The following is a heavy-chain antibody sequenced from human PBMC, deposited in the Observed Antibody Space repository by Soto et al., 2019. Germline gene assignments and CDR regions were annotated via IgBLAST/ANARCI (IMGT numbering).Heavy chain of an antibody. CDR2: IYYSGST. V-gene: IGHV4-61*01. CDR3: ARDTPRGYSYGSFDY. CDR1: GGSVSSGSYY. D-gene: IGHD5-18*01. J-gene: IGHJ4*02. Sequence: PSETLSLTCTVSGGSVSSGSYYWSWIRQPPGKGLEWIGYIYYSGSTNYNPSLKSRVTISVDTSKNQFSLKLSSVTAADTAVYYCARDTPRGYSYGSFDYWGQGTLVTVSS.